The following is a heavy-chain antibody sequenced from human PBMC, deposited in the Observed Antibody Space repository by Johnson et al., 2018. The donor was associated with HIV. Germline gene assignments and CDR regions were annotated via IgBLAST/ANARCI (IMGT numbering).Heavy chain of an antibody. V-gene: IGHV3-30*19. CDR3: ASWGVGDNVRGLLGLRWAM. D-gene: IGHD3-10*02. Sequence: QVQLVESGGGAVQPGRSLRLSCAASGFTFSSYGMHWVRQAPGKGLEWVAVISYDGSNKYYADSVKGRFTISRDNAKNSLYLQMNSLRAEDTAVYYCASWGVGDNVRGLLGLRWAMWG. J-gene: IGHJ1*01. CDR1: GFTFSSYG. CDR2: ISYDGSNK.